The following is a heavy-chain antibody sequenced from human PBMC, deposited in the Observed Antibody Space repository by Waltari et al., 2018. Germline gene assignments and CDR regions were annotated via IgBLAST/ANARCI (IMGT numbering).Heavy chain of an antibody. Sequence: QVQLQESGPGLVKPSGTLSLTCAVSGYSINDGYHWGWIRQPPGKGLECIGSIYHTGSTDYNASLKSRITISVDTSKNQFSLRLSSVTAADTAVYYCARVLPGSDHGYFDYWGQGILVTVSS. D-gene: IGHD2-21*02. CDR1: GYSINDGYH. CDR2: IYHTGST. J-gene: IGHJ4*02. V-gene: IGHV4-38-2*01. CDR3: ARVLPGSDHGYFDY.